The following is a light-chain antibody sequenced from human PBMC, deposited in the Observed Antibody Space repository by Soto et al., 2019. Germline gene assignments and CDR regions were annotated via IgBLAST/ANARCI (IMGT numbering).Light chain of an antibody. CDR3: QQYGSLIT. V-gene: IGKV3-15*01. CDR1: QGVTTN. Sequence: EILMTQSPATLSVSPGERVTLSCRAGQGVTTNFAWYQQKSGQSPRLLIYDVSSRATAVPSRFSGTGSETDFTLTINRLEPEDSAVYYCQQYGSLITFGQGTRLEIK. CDR2: DVS. J-gene: IGKJ5*01.